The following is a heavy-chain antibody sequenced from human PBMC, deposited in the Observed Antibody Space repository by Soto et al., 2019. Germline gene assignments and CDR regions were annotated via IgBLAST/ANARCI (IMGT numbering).Heavy chain of an antibody. CDR1: GFTFSNAW. V-gene: IGHV3-15*07. D-gene: IGHD3-10*01. CDR2: IKSKTNGETT. CDR3: TTHYYGVGSYYYYYGMDG. Sequence: GGSLRLSCAASGFTFSNAWMKWVRQAPGKGLEWVGRIKSKTNGETTDYAAPVKGRFTISREDSKNTLYLQMNSLKTEDTAVYYCTTHYYGVGSYYYYYGMDGWGQGTTVTVSS. J-gene: IGHJ6*02.